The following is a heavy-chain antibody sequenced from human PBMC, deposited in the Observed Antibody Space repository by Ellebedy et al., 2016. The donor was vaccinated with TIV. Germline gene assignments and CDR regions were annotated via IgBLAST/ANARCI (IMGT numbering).Heavy chain of an antibody. V-gene: IGHV4-39*07. CDR3: ARALWFGELFSYYYYGMDV. Sequence: SETLSLXCTVSGGSISSSSYYWGWIRQPPGKGLEWIGSIYYSGSTYYNPSLKSRVTISVDTSKNQFSLKLSSVTAADTAVYYCARALWFGELFSYYYYGMDVWGQGTTVTVSS. J-gene: IGHJ6*02. D-gene: IGHD3-10*01. CDR1: GGSISSSSYY. CDR2: IYYSGST.